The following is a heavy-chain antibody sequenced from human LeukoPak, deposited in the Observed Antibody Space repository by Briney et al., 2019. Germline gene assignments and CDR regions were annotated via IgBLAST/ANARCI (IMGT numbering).Heavy chain of an antibody. J-gene: IGHJ4*02. Sequence: GGSLRLSCAASGFTFSSYGMHWVRQAPGKGLEWVAVIWYDGGNKYYADSVKGRFTISRDNSKNTLYLQMNSLRAEDTVVYYCAKDGPPHTMVRGVIRYYFDYWGQGTLVIVSS. V-gene: IGHV3-33*06. CDR2: IWYDGGNK. CDR3: AKDGPPHTMVRGVIRYYFDY. D-gene: IGHD3-10*01. CDR1: GFTFSSYG.